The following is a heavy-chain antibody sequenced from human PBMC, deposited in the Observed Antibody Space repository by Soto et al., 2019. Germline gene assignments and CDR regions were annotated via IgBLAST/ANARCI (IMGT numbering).Heavy chain of an antibody. CDR3: ARRYASAFDI. V-gene: IGHV4-31*03. Sequence: SETLSLTCTVSGGSISSGGYYWSWIRQHPGKGLEWIGYIYYSGSTYYNPSLKSRVTISVDTSKNQFSLKLSSVTAADTAVYYCARRYASAFDIWGQGTMVTVSS. CDR2: IYYSGST. D-gene: IGHD2-8*01. J-gene: IGHJ3*02. CDR1: GGSISSGGYY.